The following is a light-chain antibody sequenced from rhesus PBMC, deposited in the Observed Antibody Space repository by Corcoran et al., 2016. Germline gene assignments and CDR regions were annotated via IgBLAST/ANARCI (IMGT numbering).Light chain of an antibody. CDR3: MQALEFPFT. CDR2: EVS. J-gene: IGKJ3*01. CDR1: QSFSVSEDGNTY. V-gene: IGKV2-104*02. Sequence: DIVMTQTPLSLPVTPGEPASISCRSSQSFSVSEDGNTYLDWYLQKQGQSPQLLIFEVSNRASGVPDRFSGSGSDTDFTLKISRVEAEDVGVYYCMQALEFPFTFGPGTKLDIK.